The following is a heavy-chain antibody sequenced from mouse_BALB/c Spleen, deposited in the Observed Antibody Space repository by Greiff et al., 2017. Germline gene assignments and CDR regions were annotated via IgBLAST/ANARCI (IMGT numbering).Heavy chain of an antibody. CDR1: GFTFTDYY. J-gene: IGHJ2*01. CDR2: IRNKANGYTT. D-gene: IGHD4-1*01. Sequence: EVMLVESGGGLVQPGGSLRLSCATSGFTFTDYYMSWVRQPPGKALEWLGFIRNKANGYTTEYSASVKGRFTISRDNSQSILYLQMNTLRAEDSATYYCARVTGTEGFDYWGQGTTLTVSS. CDR3: ARVTGTEGFDY. V-gene: IGHV7-3*02.